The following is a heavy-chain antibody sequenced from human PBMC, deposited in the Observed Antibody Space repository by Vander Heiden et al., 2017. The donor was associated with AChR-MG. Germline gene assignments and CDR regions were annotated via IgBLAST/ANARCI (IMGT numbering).Heavy chain of an antibody. J-gene: IGHJ6*02. CDR2: MNPNSGNT. V-gene: IGHV1-8*01. CDR1: GYTFTSYD. CDR3: ARGRPNYYYYGMDV. Sequence: QVQLVQSGAEVKKPGASVKVSCTATGYTFTSYDINWVRQATGQGLEWMGWMNPNSGNTGYAQKFQGRVTMTRNTSISTAYMELSSLRSEDTAVYYCARGRPNYYYYGMDVWGQGTTVTVSS.